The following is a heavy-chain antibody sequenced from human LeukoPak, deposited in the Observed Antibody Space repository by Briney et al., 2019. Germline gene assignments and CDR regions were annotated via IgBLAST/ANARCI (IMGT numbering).Heavy chain of an antibody. Sequence: PWGSLRLSCAASGFTFSSYSMNWVRQAPGKGLEWVSSISSSSSYIYYADSVKGRFTISRDNAKNSLYLQMNSLRAEDTAVYYCARDKSYGDNYFDYWGQGTLVTVSS. V-gene: IGHV3-21*01. CDR3: ARDKSYGDNYFDY. D-gene: IGHD4-17*01. CDR1: GFTFSSYS. CDR2: ISSSSSYI. J-gene: IGHJ4*02.